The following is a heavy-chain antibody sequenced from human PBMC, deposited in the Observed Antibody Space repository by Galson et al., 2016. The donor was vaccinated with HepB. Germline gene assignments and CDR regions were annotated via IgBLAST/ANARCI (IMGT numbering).Heavy chain of an antibody. D-gene: IGHD1-1*01. V-gene: IGHV1-18*01. CDR2: ISGYNGNT. Sequence: SVKVSCKASGYKFRTYGISWVRQAPGQGLEWVGWISGYNGNTKYAQNFQDRVTMTTDTSTDTVHMELRSLRSDDTAMYYCARQRGTLYGLDVWGQGTTVTVSS. CDR3: ARQRGTLYGLDV. CDR1: GYKFRTYG. J-gene: IGHJ6*02.